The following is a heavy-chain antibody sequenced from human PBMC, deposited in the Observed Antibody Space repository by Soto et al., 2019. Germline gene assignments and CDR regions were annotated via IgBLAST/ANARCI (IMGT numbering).Heavy chain of an antibody. CDR2: IGSGGST. D-gene: IGHD4-17*01. Sequence: PGGSLRLSCAASGFTFSSYAMTWVRQAPGKGLEWVSAIGSGGSTYYADSVKGRFTISRDNSRSTLYLQMNSLRADDTAVYYCAKDLGSPTVVTPELEFDYWGQGTLVTVS. CDR1: GFTFSSYA. V-gene: IGHV3-23*01. J-gene: IGHJ4*02. CDR3: AKDLGSPTVVTPELEFDY.